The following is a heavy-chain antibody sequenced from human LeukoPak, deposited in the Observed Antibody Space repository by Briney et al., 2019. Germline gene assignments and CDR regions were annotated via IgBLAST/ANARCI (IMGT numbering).Heavy chain of an antibody. D-gene: IGHD2-2*02. Sequence: ASVKVSCKASGYTFTSYGISWVRQAPGQGLEWMGWINPNSGGTNYAQKFQGRVTMTRDTSISTAYMELSRLRSDDTAVYYCARDRGYCSSTSCYTGWFDPWGQGTLVTVSS. J-gene: IGHJ5*02. CDR1: GYTFTSYG. CDR3: ARDRGYCSSTSCYTGWFDP. CDR2: INPNSGGT. V-gene: IGHV1-2*02.